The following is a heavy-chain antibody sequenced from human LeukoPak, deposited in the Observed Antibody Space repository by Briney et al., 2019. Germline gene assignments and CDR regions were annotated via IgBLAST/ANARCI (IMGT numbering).Heavy chain of an antibody. Sequence: SVKVSXKASGGTFSSYAISWVRQAPGQGPEWMGGIIPIFGTANYAQKFQGRVTITADESTSTAYVELSSLRSEDTAVYYCARVVKLLGYSYGYYFDYWGQGTLVTVSS. D-gene: IGHD5-18*01. CDR3: ARVVKLLGYSYGYYFDY. CDR1: GGTFSSYA. CDR2: IIPIFGTA. J-gene: IGHJ4*02. V-gene: IGHV1-69*13.